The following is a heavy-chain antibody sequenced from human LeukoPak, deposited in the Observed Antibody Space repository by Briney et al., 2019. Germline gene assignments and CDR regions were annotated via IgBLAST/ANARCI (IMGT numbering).Heavy chain of an antibody. CDR3: ARVWGKFFTMIVGYNWSDP. CDR2: INHSGST. Sequence: SETLSLTCAVYGGSFSGYYWSWIRQPPGKGLEWIGEINHSGSTNYNPSLKSRVTISVDTSKNQFSLKLSSVTAADTAVYYCARVWGKFFTMIVGYNWSDPWGQGTLVTVSS. V-gene: IGHV4-34*01. D-gene: IGHD3-22*01. CDR1: GGSFSGYY. J-gene: IGHJ5*02.